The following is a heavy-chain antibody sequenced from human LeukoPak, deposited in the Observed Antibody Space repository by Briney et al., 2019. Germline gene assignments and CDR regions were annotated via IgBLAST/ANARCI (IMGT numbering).Heavy chain of an antibody. CDR3: ARDSLAAAPYYYGMDV. D-gene: IGHD6-13*01. J-gene: IGHJ6*02. Sequence: PGGSLRLSCAASGFAFSSYAMHWVRQAPGKGLEWVAVISYDGSNKYYADSVKGRFTISRDNSKNTLYLQMGSLRAEDMAVYYCARDSLAAAPYYYGMDVWGQGTTVTVSS. CDR2: ISYDGSNK. CDR1: GFAFSSYA. V-gene: IGHV3-30*14.